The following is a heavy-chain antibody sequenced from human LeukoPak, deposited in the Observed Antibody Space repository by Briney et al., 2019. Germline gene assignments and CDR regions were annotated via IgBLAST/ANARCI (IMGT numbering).Heavy chain of an antibody. CDR1: GWSFSGYY. CDR2: INHSGST. CDR3: ASLTSDYYDSSGYSYFDY. V-gene: IGHV4-34*01. Sequence: SETLSLSCAAYGWSFSGYYWSWIRQPPGQGLEWIGEINHSGSTNYNPSLKSRVTISVDTSKNQFSLKLSSVTAADTAVYYCASLTSDYYDSSGYSYFDYWGQGTLVTVSS. J-gene: IGHJ4*02. D-gene: IGHD3-22*01.